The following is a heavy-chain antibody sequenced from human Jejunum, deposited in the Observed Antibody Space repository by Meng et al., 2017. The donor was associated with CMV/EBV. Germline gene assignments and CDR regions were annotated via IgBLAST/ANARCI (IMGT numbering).Heavy chain of an antibody. D-gene: IGHD3-9*01. Sequence: FTFSYYVMHWVRQAPGKGLEHVSLISSNGGSVYYADSVKGRFTISRDNSKNTLYLQMGSLRAEDMAVYYCARDGATGYFGDYFFDYWGQGTLVTVSS. CDR2: ISSNGGSV. CDR1: FTFSYYV. V-gene: IGHV3-64*02. CDR3: ARDGATGYFGDYFFDY. J-gene: IGHJ4*02.